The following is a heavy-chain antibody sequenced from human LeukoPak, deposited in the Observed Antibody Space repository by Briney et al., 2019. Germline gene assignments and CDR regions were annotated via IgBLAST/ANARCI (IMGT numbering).Heavy chain of an antibody. D-gene: IGHD4-11*01. V-gene: IGHV3-33*06. Sequence: GGSLRLSCAASGFTFSSYGMHWVSQAPGKGLEWVAVIWYDGSNKYYADSVKGRFTISRDNSKNTLYLQMNSLRAEDTAVYYCAKDRSTVGSNWFDPWGQGTLVTVSS. CDR3: AKDRSTVGSNWFDP. CDR1: GFTFSSYG. J-gene: IGHJ5*02. CDR2: IWYDGSNK.